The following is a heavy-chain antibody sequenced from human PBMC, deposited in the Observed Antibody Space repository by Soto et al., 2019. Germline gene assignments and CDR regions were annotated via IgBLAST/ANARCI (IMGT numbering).Heavy chain of an antibody. CDR2: FVTIFATT. D-gene: IGHD1-1*01. J-gene: IGHJ4*02. CDR3: VRGRSSDWNHYLQQED. Sequence: SVKVSCKASGGTFSRSAISWVRQAPGQRLEWMGGFVTIFATTDYAQKFQGRLTITADESTSTVYMELRSLTSDDTAIYYCVRGRSSDWNHYLQQEDWGPGTLVTVSS. CDR1: GGTFSRSA. V-gene: IGHV1-69*13.